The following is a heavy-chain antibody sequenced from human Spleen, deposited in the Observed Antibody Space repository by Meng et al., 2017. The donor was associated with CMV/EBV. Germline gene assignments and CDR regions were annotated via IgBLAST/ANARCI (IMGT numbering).Heavy chain of an antibody. J-gene: IGHJ4*02. CDR3: ATAGYDFWSGFYTFDS. CDR1: GDSISSSHYY. V-gene: IGHV4-39*07. Sequence: SETLSLTCIVSGDSISSSHYYWGWIRQPPGKGLEWIGEIYNGRNTYYKPSLKSRVTISVDTSKNQFSLRLNSVTAADTAVYYCATAGYDFWSGFYTFDSWGQGRLVTVSS. CDR2: IYNGRNT. D-gene: IGHD3-3*01.